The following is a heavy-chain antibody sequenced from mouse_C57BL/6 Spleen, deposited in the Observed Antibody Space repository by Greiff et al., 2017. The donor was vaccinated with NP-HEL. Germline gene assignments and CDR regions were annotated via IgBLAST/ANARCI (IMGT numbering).Heavy chain of an antibody. J-gene: IGHJ2*01. CDR3: ARGDYGRYYFDY. D-gene: IGHD1-1*01. V-gene: IGHV1-52*01. CDR2: IDPSDSET. Sequence: QVQLQQPGAELVRPGSSVKLSCKASGYTFTSYWMHWVKQRPIQGLEWIGNIDPSDSETHYNQKFKDKATLTVDKSSSTAYMQLSSLTSEDSAVYYCARGDYGRYYFDYWGQGTTLTVSS. CDR1: GYTFTSYW.